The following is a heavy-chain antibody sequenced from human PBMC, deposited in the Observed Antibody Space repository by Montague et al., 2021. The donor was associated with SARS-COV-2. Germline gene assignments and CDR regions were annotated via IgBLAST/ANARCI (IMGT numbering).Heavy chain of an antibody. CDR1: GFSLSTSGVG. Sequence: PALVKPTQTLTLTCTFSGFSLSTSGVGVGWIRQPPGKALEWLALIYWDDDKRYSPSLKSRLTITKDTSKNQVALTMTNMDPVDTATYYCAHRLSRQGLGGEYFDYWGQGTLVTVSS. J-gene: IGHJ4*03. CDR2: IYWDDDK. V-gene: IGHV2-5*02. CDR3: AHRLSRQGLGGEYFDY. D-gene: IGHD6-19*01.